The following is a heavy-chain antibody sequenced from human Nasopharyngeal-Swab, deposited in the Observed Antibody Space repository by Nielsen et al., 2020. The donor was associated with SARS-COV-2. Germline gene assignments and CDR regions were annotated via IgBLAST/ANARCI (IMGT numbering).Heavy chain of an antibody. D-gene: IGHD6-19*01. CDR3: AKKGIAVAGTYFDY. V-gene: IGHV3-74*01. CDR2: ISGDGSNT. J-gene: IGHJ4*02. CDR1: GFTLSSYW. Sequence: GESLKISCAASGFTLSSYWMHWVRQAPGKGLVWVSRISGDGSNTFYADSVKGRFTISRDNAKNTLYLQMNSLRAEDTAVYYCAKKGIAVAGTYFDYWGQGTLVTVSS.